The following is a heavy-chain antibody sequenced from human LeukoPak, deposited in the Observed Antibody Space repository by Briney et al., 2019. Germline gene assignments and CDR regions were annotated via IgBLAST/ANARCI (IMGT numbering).Heavy chain of an antibody. CDR1: GFTFSTYT. Sequence: GGSLKLSCAASGFTFSTYTVNWVRQAPGKGLEWVSSISNGSVYIYYADSVKGRFTISRDNAKNSLYLQMNSLRAEDTAVYYCATGVGTTTYFDYWGQGTLVTVSS. V-gene: IGHV3-21*01. D-gene: IGHD1-26*01. CDR2: ISNGSVYI. CDR3: ATGVGTTTYFDY. J-gene: IGHJ4*02.